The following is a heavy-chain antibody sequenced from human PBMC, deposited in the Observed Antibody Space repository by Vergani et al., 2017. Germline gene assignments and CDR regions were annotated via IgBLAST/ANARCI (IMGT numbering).Heavy chain of an antibody. J-gene: IGHJ4*02. V-gene: IGHV4-4*07. Sequence: QVQLQESGPGLVKPSETLSLTCTVSGGSISSYYWSWIRQPAGKGLEWIGRIYTSGSTNYNPSLKSRVTMSVDTSKNQFSLKLSSVTAADTAVYYCARDDSSGYYPSVYFDYWGQGTLVTVSS. CDR2: IYTSGST. CDR3: ARDDSSGYYPSVYFDY. D-gene: IGHD3-22*01. CDR1: GGSISSYY.